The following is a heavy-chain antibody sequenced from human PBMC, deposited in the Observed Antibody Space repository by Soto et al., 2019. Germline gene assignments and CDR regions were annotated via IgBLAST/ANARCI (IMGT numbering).Heavy chain of an antibody. CDR3: ARIAAVGRANDC. J-gene: IGHJ4*02. CDR2: IKQDGSEK. CDR1: GFNLSSYW. D-gene: IGHD6-13*01. Sequence: GASLKISCAASGFNLSSYWMTWVRQAPGKGLEWVANIKQDGSEKYYVDSVKGRFTISRDNAKNSLYLQMNSLRAEDTAVYSCARIAAVGRANDCWGQGTLVTVSS. V-gene: IGHV3-7*05.